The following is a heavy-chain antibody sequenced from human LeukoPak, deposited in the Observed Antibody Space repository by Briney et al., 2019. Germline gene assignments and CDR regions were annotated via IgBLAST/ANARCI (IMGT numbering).Heavy chain of an antibody. CDR3: ARAEYGDYSSDYYYGMDV. D-gene: IGHD4-17*01. CDR2: IWYDGSNK. CDR1: GFTFSSYG. V-gene: IGHV3-33*01. J-gene: IGHJ6*02. Sequence: GGSLRLSCAASGFTFSSYGMHWVRQAPGKGLEWVAVIWYDGSNKYYADSVKGRFTISRDNSKNTLYLQMNSLRAEDTAVYYCARAEYGDYSSDYYYGMDVWGQGTTVTVSS.